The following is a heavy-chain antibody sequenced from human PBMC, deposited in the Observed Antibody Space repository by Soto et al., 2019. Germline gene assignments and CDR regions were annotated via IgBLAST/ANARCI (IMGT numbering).Heavy chain of an antibody. CDR2: IYHTGKT. Sequence: SETLSLTCTVSGDAIYIGGYYWTWIRQHPGKGLEWIGYIYHTGKTYYNPSLESRVTMSVDTSKNQFSLKLASVTAADTAVYYCARAKLAGTSYHHYGMDVWGQGTTVTVSS. D-gene: IGHD6-19*01. CDR3: ARAKLAGTSYHHYGMDV. J-gene: IGHJ6*02. V-gene: IGHV4-31*03. CDR1: GDAIYIGGYY.